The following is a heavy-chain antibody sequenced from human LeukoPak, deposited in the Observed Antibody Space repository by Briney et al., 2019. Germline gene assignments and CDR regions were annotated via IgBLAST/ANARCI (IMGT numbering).Heavy chain of an antibody. Sequence: ASVKVSCKASGYTFTSYGISWVRQAPGQGLEWMGWINPNSGGTNYAQKFQGRVTMTRDTSISTAYMELSRLRSDDTAVYYCARSYSSGWSGTFDYWGQGTLVTVSS. CDR2: INPNSGGT. V-gene: IGHV1-2*02. D-gene: IGHD6-19*01. CDR3: ARSYSSGWSGTFDY. J-gene: IGHJ4*02. CDR1: GYTFTSYG.